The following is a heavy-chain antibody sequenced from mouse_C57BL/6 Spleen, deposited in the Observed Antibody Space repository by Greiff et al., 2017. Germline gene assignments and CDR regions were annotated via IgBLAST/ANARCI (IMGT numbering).Heavy chain of an antibody. CDR2: IDPSDSYP. Sequence: QVQLQQSGPELVMPGASVRLSCTVSGYTFTSYCLHWWMQRPRQGLEWIGEIDPSDSYPNYNQQFKGKSTLPVDKSSSTAYMQLSSLTSEDSAVYYCARDGYHGDFAYWGQATLDTVSA. V-gene: IGHV1-69*01. J-gene: IGHJ3*01. D-gene: IGHD2-3*01. CDR3: ARDGYHGDFAY. CDR1: GYTFTSYC.